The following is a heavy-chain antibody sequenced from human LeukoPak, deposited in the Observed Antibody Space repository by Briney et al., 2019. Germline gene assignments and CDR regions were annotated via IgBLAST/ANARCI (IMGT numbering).Heavy chain of an antibody. D-gene: IGHD6-19*01. V-gene: IGHV4-30-4*02. Sequence: SETLSLTCTVSGGSISSGDYYWSWIRQPPGKGLEWIGYIYYSGSTYYNPSLKSRVTISVDTSKNQFSLKLSSVTAADTAVYYCARGAVAAPNFDYWGQGTLVTVSS. CDR1: GGSISSGDYY. CDR2: IYYSGST. J-gene: IGHJ4*02. CDR3: ARGAVAAPNFDY.